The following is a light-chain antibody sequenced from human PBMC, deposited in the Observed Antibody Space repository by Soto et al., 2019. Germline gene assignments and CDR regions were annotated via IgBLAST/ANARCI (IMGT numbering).Light chain of an antibody. CDR3: SSFTSSSTLV. CDR1: SSDVGGYNY. V-gene: IGLV2-14*01. CDR2: EVS. Sequence: QSALTQPASVSASPGQSITISWTGTSSDVGGYNYVSWYQQHPGKAPKLMIYEVSNRPSGVSNRFSGSKSGNTASLTISGLQAEDEADYYCSSFTSSSTLVFGTGTKV. J-gene: IGLJ1*01.